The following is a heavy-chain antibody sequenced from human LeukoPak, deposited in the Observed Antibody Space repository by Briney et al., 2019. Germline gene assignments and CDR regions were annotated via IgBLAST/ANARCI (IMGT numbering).Heavy chain of an antibody. V-gene: IGHV1-2*06. CDR2: INPNSGGT. D-gene: IGHD2-2*01. CDR1: GYTFTDYY. CDR3: ARVFCSSTSCYAPYYFDY. Sequence: PGASVKVSCKASGYTFTDYYMHWVRQAPGQGLEWMGRINPNSGGTNYAQKFQGRVTMTRDTSISTAYMELSRLRSDDTAVYYCARVFCSSTSCYAPYYFDYWGQGTLVTVSS. J-gene: IGHJ4*02.